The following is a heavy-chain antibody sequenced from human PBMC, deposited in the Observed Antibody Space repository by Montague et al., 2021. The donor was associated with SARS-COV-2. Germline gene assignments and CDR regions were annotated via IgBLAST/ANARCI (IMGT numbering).Heavy chain of an antibody. CDR1: GFSLSTSGMC. CDR3: ARSHYDILTGYYTVFDY. Sequence: PALVKSTQTLTLTCTFSGFSLSTSGMCVSWIRQPPGKALEWLALIDWDYYKYYSTSLKTRLTISKDTSKNQVVLTMTNMDPVDTATYYCARSHYDILTGYYTVFDYWGQGTLVTVSS. J-gene: IGHJ4*02. V-gene: IGHV2-70*01. CDR2: IDWDYYK. D-gene: IGHD3-9*01.